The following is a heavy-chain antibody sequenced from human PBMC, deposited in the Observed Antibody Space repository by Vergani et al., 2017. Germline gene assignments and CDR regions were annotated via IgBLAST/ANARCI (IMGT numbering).Heavy chain of an antibody. D-gene: IGHD1-26*01. Sequence: QVQLVQSGAEVKKPGASVKVSCKASGYTLIGYYMHWVRQATGQGLEWLGWINPNSGGTKYAQKLQGRVTMTRDTSISTAYMELSRLRSDDTAVYYCARGESGSYGRGYYYYGMDVWGQGTTVTVSS. V-gene: IGHV1-2*02. CDR3: ARGESGSYGRGYYYYGMDV. CDR2: INPNSGGT. J-gene: IGHJ6*02. CDR1: GYTLIGYY.